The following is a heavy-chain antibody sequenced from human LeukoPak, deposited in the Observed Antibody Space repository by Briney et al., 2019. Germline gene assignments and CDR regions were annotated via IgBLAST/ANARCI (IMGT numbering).Heavy chain of an antibody. J-gene: IGHJ4*02. CDR2: IKQDGSEK. CDR1: GFTFSSYA. D-gene: IGHD3-22*01. V-gene: IGHV3-7*01. CDR3: ARDPCYYDSSGYYSWYFDY. Sequence: GGSLRLSCAASGFTFSSYAMSWVRQAPGKGLEWVANIKQDGSEKYYVDSVKGRFTISRDNAKNSLYLQMNSLRAEDTAVYYCARDPCYYDSSGYYSWYFDYWGQGTLVTVSS.